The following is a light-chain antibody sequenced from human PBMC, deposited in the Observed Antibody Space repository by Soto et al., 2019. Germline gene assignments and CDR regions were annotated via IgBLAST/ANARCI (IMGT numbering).Light chain of an antibody. CDR3: QQYNSYSIT. V-gene: IGKV1-5*03. CDR2: EAS. Sequence: DSQMTQSPSTLSASVGDRFTITCLAIQSISRWLAWYEQKPGKAPKLLIYEASSLESGVPSRFRGSGSGTEYTLTISSLPPDDFATYYCQQYNSYSITFGQGTRLEIK. J-gene: IGKJ5*01. CDR1: QSISRW.